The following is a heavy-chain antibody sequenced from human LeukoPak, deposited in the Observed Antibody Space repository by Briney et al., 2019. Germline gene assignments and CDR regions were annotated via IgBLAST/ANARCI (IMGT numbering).Heavy chain of an antibody. CDR2: IYYSGST. CDR3: ARDEGDGSYFDN. Sequence: SETLSLTCTVSGGSFSTYYWSWIRQPPGKGLEWIGYIYYSGSTNYNASLKSRVTISVDTSKNQFSLKLSSVTAADTAVYYCARDEGDGSYFDNWGQGTLVTVSS. J-gene: IGHJ4*02. V-gene: IGHV4-59*01. CDR1: GGSFSTYY. D-gene: IGHD2-15*01.